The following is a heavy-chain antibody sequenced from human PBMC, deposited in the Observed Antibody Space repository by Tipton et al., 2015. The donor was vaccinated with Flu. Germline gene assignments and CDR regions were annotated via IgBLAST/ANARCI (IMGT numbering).Heavy chain of an antibody. Sequence: TLSLTCTVSGYSISSGYYWGWIRQPPGKGLEWIGNVHRSGSPYYNPSLRSRVSMTVDGAKNQFSLRLASVTATDTAVYYCARRDYSNYVSEPKSWFETWGQGILVTVSS. J-gene: IGHJ5*02. CDR3: ARRDYSNYVSEPKSWFET. D-gene: IGHD6-13*01. CDR1: GYSISSGYY. V-gene: IGHV4-38-2*02. CDR2: VHRSGSP.